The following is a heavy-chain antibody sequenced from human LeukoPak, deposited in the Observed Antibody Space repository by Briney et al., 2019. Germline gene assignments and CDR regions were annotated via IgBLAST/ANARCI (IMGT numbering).Heavy chain of an antibody. Sequence: ASVKVSCKASGYTFTSYYMHWVRQAPGQGLEWMGIINPSGGSTSYAQKFQGRVTMTRDTSTSTVYMELSSLRSEDTAVYYCARDQWGIVVVPAAISPSLDPWGQGTLVTVSS. CDR3: ARDQWGIVVVPAAISPSLDP. D-gene: IGHD2-2*02. J-gene: IGHJ5*02. V-gene: IGHV1-46*03. CDR2: INPSGGST. CDR1: GYTFTSYY.